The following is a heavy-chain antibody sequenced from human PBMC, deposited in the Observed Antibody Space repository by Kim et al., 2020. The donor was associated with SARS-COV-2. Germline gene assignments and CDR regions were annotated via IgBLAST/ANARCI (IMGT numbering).Heavy chain of an antibody. J-gene: IGHJ3*02. Sequence: GGSLRLSCAASGFTFSSYSMNWVRQAPGKVLEWVSYISSSSSTIYYADSVKGRFTISRDNAKNSLYLQMNSLRDEDTAVYYCARGGSSGYSRGVSDAFDIWGQGTMVTVSS. CDR2: ISSSSSTI. CDR1: GFTFSSYS. D-gene: IGHD3-22*01. CDR3: ARGGSSGYSRGVSDAFDI. V-gene: IGHV3-48*02.